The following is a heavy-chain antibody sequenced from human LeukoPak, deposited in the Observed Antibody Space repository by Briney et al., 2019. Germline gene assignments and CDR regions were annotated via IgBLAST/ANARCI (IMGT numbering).Heavy chain of an antibody. Sequence: GGSLRLSCAASGFTFSDYWTNWVRQAPGKGLEWLANIKTDGSEKYYVDSVRGRFTISRDNAKNSLYLQMNSLRAEDTAVYYCARDLNTRNSYELAYWGQGTLVIVSS. D-gene: IGHD5-12*01. CDR3: ARDLNTRNSYELAY. CDR1: GFTFSDYW. CDR2: IKTDGSEK. V-gene: IGHV3-7*01. J-gene: IGHJ4*02.